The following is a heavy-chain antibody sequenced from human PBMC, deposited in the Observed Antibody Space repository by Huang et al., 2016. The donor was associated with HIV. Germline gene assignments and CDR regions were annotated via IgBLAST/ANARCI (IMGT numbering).Heavy chain of an antibody. CDR3: AYSPYLVNWYFDL. V-gene: IGHV2-5*02. J-gene: IGHJ2*01. Sequence: QITLKESGPTLVRPTQTLTLTCTVSGLSLTTGGVGVGWIRQPPGKALEWLSLIYWDDDKRDSPSLKGRVTITRDTSKNQVVLRMTNVDPGDTATYFCAYSPYLVNWYFDLWGRGILVTVSS. CDR2: IYWDDDK. D-gene: IGHD3-10*01. CDR1: GLSLTTGGVG.